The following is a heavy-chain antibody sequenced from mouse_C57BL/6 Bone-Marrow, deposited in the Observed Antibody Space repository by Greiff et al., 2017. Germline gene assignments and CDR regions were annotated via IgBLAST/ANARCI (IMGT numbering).Heavy chain of an antibody. V-gene: IGHV1-55*01. CDR2: IYPGSGST. D-gene: IGHD1-1*01. CDR3: ARSYYGSSDAMDY. CDR1: GYTFTSYW. Sequence: VQLKESGAELVKPGASVKMSCKASGYTFTSYWITWVKQRPGQGLEWIGDIYPGSGSTNYNEKFKSKATLTVDTSSSTAYMQLSSLTSEDSAVYYCARSYYGSSDAMDYWGQGTSVTVSS. J-gene: IGHJ4*01.